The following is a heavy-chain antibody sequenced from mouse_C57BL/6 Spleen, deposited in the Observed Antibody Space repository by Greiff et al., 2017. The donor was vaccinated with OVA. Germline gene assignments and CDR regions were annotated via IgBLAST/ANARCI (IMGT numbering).Heavy chain of an antibody. CDR1: GYTFTSYW. CDR3: ARKENYGNEWFAY. CDR2: IYPGSGST. D-gene: IGHD2-1*01. Sequence: QVQLQQPGAELVKPGASVKMSCKASGYTFTSYWITWVKPRPGQGLEWIGDIYPGSGSTNYNEKFKSKATLTVDTSSSTAYMQLSSLTSEDSAVYYWARKENYGNEWFAYWGQGTLVTVSA. J-gene: IGHJ3*01. V-gene: IGHV1-55*01.